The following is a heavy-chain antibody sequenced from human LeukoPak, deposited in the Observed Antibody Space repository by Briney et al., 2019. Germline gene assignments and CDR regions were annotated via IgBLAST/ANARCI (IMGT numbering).Heavy chain of an antibody. V-gene: IGHV3-23*01. CDR2: VSGSGGNT. CDR3: AKTLGYNYGYVEN. D-gene: IGHD5-18*01. Sequence: GGSLRLPCAASGFTISSCAMSWVRQAPGKGLEWVSAVSGSGGNTHDADSVRGRFTISRDNSKNTLYLQMNSLRAEDTAVYYCAKTLGYNYGYVENWGQGTLVTVSS. J-gene: IGHJ4*02. CDR1: GFTISSCA.